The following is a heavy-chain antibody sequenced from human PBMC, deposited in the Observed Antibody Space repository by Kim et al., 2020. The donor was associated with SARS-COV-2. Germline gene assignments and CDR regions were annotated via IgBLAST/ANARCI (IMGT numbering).Heavy chain of an antibody. Sequence: SETLSLTCSVSGGSVGTYYWTWIRQPPGETLEWVGHIYYTGDTDYKPSVRSRVTISIDMPKRQISLKLRSVTAADTPIYFCAWSYGAYVNRGFDTWGQG. CDR2: IYYTGDT. V-gene: IGHV4-59*02. CDR3: AWSYGAYVNRGFDT. CDR1: GGSVGTYY. D-gene: IGHD3-10*01. J-gene: IGHJ5*02.